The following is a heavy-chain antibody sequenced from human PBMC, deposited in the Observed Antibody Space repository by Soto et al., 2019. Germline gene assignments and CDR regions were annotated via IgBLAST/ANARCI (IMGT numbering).Heavy chain of an antibody. CDR2: ISSSSSYI. Sequence: EVQLVESGGGLVKPGGSLRLSCAASGFTFSSYSMNWVRQAPGKGLEWVSSISSSSSYIYYADSVKGRFTISRDNAKNSLYLKINSLRAEDTAVYYCAREGVFPNLEGRGWGGYYYYGMDVWGQGTTVTVSS. CDR1: GFTFSSYS. J-gene: IGHJ6*02. CDR3: AREGVFPNLEGRGWGGYYYYGMDV. D-gene: IGHD2-21*01. V-gene: IGHV3-21*01.